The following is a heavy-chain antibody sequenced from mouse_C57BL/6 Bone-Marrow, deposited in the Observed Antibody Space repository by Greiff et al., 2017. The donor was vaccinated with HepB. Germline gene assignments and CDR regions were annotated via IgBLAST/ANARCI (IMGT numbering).Heavy chain of an antibody. CDR1: GFTFSDYG. V-gene: IGHV5-17*01. Sequence: EVKVVDSGGGLVKPGGSLKLSCAASGFTFSDYGMHWVRQAPEKGLEWVAYISSGSSTIYYADTVKGRFTISRDNAKNTLFLQMTSLRSEDTAMYYCARIPYYSYYYAMDYWGQGTSVTVSS. J-gene: IGHJ4*01. CDR2: ISSGSSTI. D-gene: IGHD2-12*01. CDR3: ARIPYYSYYYAMDY.